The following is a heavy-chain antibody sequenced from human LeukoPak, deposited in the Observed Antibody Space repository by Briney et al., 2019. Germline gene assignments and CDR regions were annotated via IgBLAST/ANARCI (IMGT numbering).Heavy chain of an antibody. D-gene: IGHD6-6*01. CDR1: GVSISGGDFY. J-gene: IGHJ4*02. Sequence: SQTLSLTCTVSGVSISGGDFYWSWIRQSPGRGLEWIGYIYYSGSTYYNPSLKSRVTISVDTSKNQFSLNLSSVTAADTAMYYCAREQLVGSRYFDYWGQGTPVTVSS. V-gene: IGHV4-30-4*01. CDR2: IYYSGST. CDR3: AREQLVGSRYFDY.